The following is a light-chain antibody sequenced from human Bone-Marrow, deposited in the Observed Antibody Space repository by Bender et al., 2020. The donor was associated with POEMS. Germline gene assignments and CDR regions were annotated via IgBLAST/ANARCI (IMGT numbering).Light chain of an antibody. V-gene: IGLV2-14*03. CDR3: SSYTSGSTLEVV. CDR1: NDDVGGYNY. Sequence: QSALTQPASVSGSPGQSIIISCTGTNDDVGGYNYVSWYQQYPGKAPKLIIYDVNKRPSGVPDRLSGSKSDNTASLTVSGLQPEDEADYYCSSYTSGSTLEVVFGGGTKLTVL. CDR2: DVN. J-gene: IGLJ3*02.